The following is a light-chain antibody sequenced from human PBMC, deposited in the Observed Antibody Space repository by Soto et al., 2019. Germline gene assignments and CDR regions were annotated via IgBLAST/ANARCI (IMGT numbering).Light chain of an antibody. Sequence: NFMLTQPHSVSESPGKTITISCSRSSGSITSSYVQWYQQRPGSAPTAVIYEDNQRPSGVPDRFSGSIDSSSNSASLTISGLKTADEADYFCQSDDRSIRLFGGGTKLTVL. J-gene: IGLJ3*02. V-gene: IGLV6-57*04. CDR3: QSDDRSIRL. CDR2: EDN. CDR1: SGSITSSY.